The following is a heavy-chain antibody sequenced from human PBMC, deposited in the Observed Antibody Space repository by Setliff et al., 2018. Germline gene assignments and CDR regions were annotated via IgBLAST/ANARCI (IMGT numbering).Heavy chain of an antibody. J-gene: IGHJ4*02. D-gene: IGHD3-3*01. CDR3: ARERQGGFLEWAPFDS. Sequence: PSETLSLTCSVSGGIIYDHWWTWIRQPAGAGLKWIGRIYSDGSADYNPSLRSRVTISVDKSKNQFFLKLTSMTAADTALYFCARERQGGFLEWAPFDSWGQGVVVTVSS. CDR2: IYSDGSA. V-gene: IGHV4-4*07. CDR1: GGIIYDHW.